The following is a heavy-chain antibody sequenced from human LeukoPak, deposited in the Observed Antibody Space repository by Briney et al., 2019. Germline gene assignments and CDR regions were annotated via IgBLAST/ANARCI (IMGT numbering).Heavy chain of an antibody. D-gene: IGHD3-9*01. Sequence: SETLSLTCTASGDSISSSSYFWGWNRQPPGKGLEWIGSIYYSGSTSYSPSLKSRVTISVDTSKNQFSLKLSSVTAADTAVYYCASTGGYFDWLVVYWGQGTLVTVSS. CDR1: GDSISSSSYF. CDR2: IYYSGST. J-gene: IGHJ4*02. V-gene: IGHV4-39*07. CDR3: ASTGGYFDWLVVY.